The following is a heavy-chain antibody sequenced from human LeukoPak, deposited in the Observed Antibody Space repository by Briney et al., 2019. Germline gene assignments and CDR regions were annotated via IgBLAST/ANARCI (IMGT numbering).Heavy chain of an antibody. V-gene: IGHV3-23*01. Sequence: PGGSLRLSCAASGFTFNSYTMSWVRQAPGKGLEWVSAIIGSGDRTYYADSVKGRFTISRDNSKNTLYLQMNSLRAEDTAVYYCAKVYSVAINWFDPWGQGTLVTVSS. CDR1: GFTFNSYT. CDR3: AKVYSVAINWFDP. D-gene: IGHD2-21*01. J-gene: IGHJ5*02. CDR2: IIGSGDRT.